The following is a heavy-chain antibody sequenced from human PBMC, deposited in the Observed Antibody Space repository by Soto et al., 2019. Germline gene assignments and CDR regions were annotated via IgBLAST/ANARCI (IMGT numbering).Heavy chain of an antibody. CDR3: AREGSTVTTSWSFDL. CDR2: IIPILGIA. D-gene: IGHD4-17*01. CDR1: GGTFSSYT. V-gene: IGHV1-69*08. J-gene: IGHJ2*01. Sequence: QVQLVQSGAEVKKPGSSVKVSCKASGGTFSSYTISWVRQEPGQGLEWMGRIIPILGIANYAQKFQGRVTITADKSTSTAYMELSSLRSEDTAVYYCAREGSTVTTSWSFDLWSRGTLVTVSS.